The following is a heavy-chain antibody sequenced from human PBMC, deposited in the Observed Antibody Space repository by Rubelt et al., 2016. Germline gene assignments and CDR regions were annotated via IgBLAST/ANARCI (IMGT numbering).Heavy chain of an antibody. CDR2: ISGSGDST. J-gene: IGHJ4*02. CDR3: ARGRDAVFPNSRILDY. V-gene: IGHV3-23*01. Sequence: EVQLLESGGGLVQPGGSLRLSCAASGFTFSRNAMNWVRQAPGKGLEWVSIISGSGDSTFYAEFVKGRFTISRDNSENTVHLQMNSLRVEDTALYYCARGRDAVFPNSRILDYWGQGALVTVSS. D-gene: IGHD5-24*01. CDR1: GFTFSRNA.